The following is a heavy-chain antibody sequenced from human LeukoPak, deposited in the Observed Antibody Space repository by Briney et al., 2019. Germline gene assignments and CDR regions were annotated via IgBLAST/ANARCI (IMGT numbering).Heavy chain of an antibody. D-gene: IGHD1-26*01. Sequence: GGSLRLSCAASGFAFSSYWMNWARQAPGKGLEWVASINHNGNVNYYVDSVKGRFTISRDNAKNSLYLQMSNLRAEDTAVYYCAKERGLANYYGMDVWGQGTTVTVSS. CDR1: GFAFSSYW. V-gene: IGHV3-7*01. CDR3: AKERGLANYYGMDV. J-gene: IGHJ6*02. CDR2: INHNGNVN.